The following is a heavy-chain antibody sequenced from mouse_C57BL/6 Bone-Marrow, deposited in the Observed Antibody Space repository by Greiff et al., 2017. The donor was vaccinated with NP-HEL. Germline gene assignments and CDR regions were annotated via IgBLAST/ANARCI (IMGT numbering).Heavy chain of an antibody. Sequence: QVQLKESGAELVKPGASVKLSCKASGYTFTEYTIHWVKQRSGQGLEWIGWFYPGSGSIKYNEKFKDKATLTADKSSSTVYMELSRLTSEDSAVYFCARHDHYGSSPYYAMDYWGQGTSVTVSS. CDR3: ARHDHYGSSPYYAMDY. J-gene: IGHJ4*01. CDR1: GYTFTEYT. V-gene: IGHV1-62-2*01. D-gene: IGHD1-1*01. CDR2: FYPGSGSI.